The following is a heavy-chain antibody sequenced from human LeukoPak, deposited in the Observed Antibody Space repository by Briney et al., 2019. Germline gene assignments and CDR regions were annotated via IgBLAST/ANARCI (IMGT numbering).Heavy chain of an antibody. CDR1: GYTFTSYA. CDR3: GVAY. D-gene: IGHD2-2*01. Sequence: WASVKVSCKASGYTFTSYAMNWVRQAPGQGLEWMGWINTNTGNPTYAQGFTGRFVFSLDTSVNTAYYCARQGPGYCGGTSCYGVAYWGQGTLVTVSS. J-gene: IGHJ4*02. CDR2: INTNTGNP. V-gene: IGHV7-4-1*01.